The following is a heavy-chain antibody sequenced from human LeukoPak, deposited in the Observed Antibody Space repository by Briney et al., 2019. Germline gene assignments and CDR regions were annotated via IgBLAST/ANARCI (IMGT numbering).Heavy chain of an antibody. D-gene: IGHD3-22*01. CDR1: GYTFTSYG. CDR3: ARVQTLGVIVVVPFDY. J-gene: IGHJ4*02. Sequence: ASVKVSCKASGYTFTSYGISWVRQAPGQGLEWMGWISAYNGNTNYAQKLQGRVTMTTDTSTSTAYMELRSLRSDDTAVYYCARVQTLGVIVVVPFDYWGQGTLVTVSS. V-gene: IGHV1-18*01. CDR2: ISAYNGNT.